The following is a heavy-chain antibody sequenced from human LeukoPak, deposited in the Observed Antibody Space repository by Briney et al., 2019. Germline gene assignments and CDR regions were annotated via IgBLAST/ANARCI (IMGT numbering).Heavy chain of an antibody. CDR2: IIPILGIA. D-gene: IGHD6-13*01. Sequence: ASVKVSCKASGGTFSSYTISWVRQAPGQGLEWMGRIIPILGIANYAQKFQGRVTITADKSTSTAYMELSSLRSEDTAVYYCARGTSSSRGSYYYYGMDAWGQGTTVTVSS. J-gene: IGHJ6*02. CDR1: GGTFSSYT. CDR3: ARGTSSSRGSYYYYGMDA. V-gene: IGHV1-69*02.